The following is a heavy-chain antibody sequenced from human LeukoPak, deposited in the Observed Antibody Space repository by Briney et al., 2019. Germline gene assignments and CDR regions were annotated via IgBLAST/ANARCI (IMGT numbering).Heavy chain of an antibody. D-gene: IGHD3-10*01. V-gene: IGHV5-10-1*01. J-gene: IGHJ6*02. Sequence: GESLRISCKGSGYSFTSYWISWVRQMPGKGLEWMGRIDPSDSYTNYSPSFQGHVTISADKSISTAYLQWSSLKASDTAMYYCATDQTYYYGSGSYEYYYYGMDVWGQGTTVTVSS. CDR1: GYSFTSYW. CDR2: IDPSDSYT. CDR3: ATDQTYYYGSGSYEYYYYGMDV.